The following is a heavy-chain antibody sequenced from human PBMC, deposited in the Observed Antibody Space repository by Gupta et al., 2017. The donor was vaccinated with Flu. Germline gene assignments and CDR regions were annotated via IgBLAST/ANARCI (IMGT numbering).Heavy chain of an antibody. J-gene: IGHJ4*02. Sequence: MHWVRQAPGKGLEWVSTMSFDGNNRYNENSVKGRFTVSRDNSKKTLDRQMNGLRPEDSDVYYCAKDPGAYDDVWSGHYCDHWGPGTLVTVSS. CDR3: AKDPGAYDDVWSGHYCDH. D-gene: IGHD3-3*01. V-gene: IGHV3-30*18. CDR2: MSFDGNNR.